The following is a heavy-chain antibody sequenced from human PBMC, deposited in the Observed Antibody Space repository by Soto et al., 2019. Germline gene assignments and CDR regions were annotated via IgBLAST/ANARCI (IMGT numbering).Heavy chain of an antibody. J-gene: IGHJ4*02. V-gene: IGHV3-48*03. CDR3: ARSGGDYRPFDS. D-gene: IGHD2-21*01. CDR1: GFSFSNSE. Sequence: GGSLRLSCAASGFSFSNSEMNWIRQAPGKGLEWVSHMTGSGGAIYYADSVKGRFTISRDNAKNSLYLHLNSLRAEDTALYYCARSGGDYRPFDSWGQGTLVTVS. CDR2: MTGSGGAI.